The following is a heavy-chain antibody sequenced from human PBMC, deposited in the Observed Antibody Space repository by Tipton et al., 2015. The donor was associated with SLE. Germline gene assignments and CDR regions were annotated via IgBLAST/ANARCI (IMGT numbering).Heavy chain of an antibody. CDR3: ARLWADWTFDY. CDR1: NGSMSSYF. V-gene: IGHV4-59*01. Sequence: TLSLTCTVSNGSMSSYFWSWIRQTPGKGLEWIGNIYFSGSPKYNPSLQSRVTISVATSKNQFSLKVNSVTAANTAVYYCARLWADWTFDYWGQGTLVTVSS. CDR2: IYFSGSP. D-gene: IGHD2-21*01. J-gene: IGHJ4*02.